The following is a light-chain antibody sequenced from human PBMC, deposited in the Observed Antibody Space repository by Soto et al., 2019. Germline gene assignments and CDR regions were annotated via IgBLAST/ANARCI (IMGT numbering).Light chain of an antibody. CDR1: QSISIY. CDR2: AAS. J-gene: IGKJ2*01. V-gene: IGKV1-39*01. CDR3: QQTYDTPPYT. Sequence: DIPMTQSPSSLSASVGDRVTITCRASQSISIYVNWYQQKPGRAPNLLIYAASTLQSGVPSRFSGSGSGTDFTLTISSLQPEDFATYYCQQTYDTPPYTFGQGTKLEIK.